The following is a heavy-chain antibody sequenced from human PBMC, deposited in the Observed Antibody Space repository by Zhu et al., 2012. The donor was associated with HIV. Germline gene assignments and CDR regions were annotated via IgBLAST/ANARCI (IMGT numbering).Heavy chain of an antibody. J-gene: IGHJ3*02. CDR1: GGSISSGDYY. V-gene: IGHV4-30-4*08. D-gene: IGHD1-26*01. CDR2: IYYSGTT. Sequence: QVQLQESGPGLVKPSQTLSLTCTVSGGSISSGDYYWSWVRQSPVRGLEWIGYIYYSGTTYYIPSLKSRVTISVDTSKNQFSLKLTSVTAADTAMYYCARKQWELLSASDIWDQGTMVTVSS. CDR3: ARKQWELLSASDI.